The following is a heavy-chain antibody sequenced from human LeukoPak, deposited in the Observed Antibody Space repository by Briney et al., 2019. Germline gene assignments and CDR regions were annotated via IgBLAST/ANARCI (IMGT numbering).Heavy chain of an antibody. CDR1: GYTFTSYG. V-gene: IGHV1-69*06. CDR2: IIPIFGTA. CDR3: AREREYSSIFFDY. J-gene: IGHJ4*02. D-gene: IGHD6-6*01. Sequence: SMKVSCKASGYTFTSYGISWVRQAPGQGLEWMGGIIPIFGTANYAQKFQGRVTITADKSTSTAYMELSSLRSEDTAVYYCAREREYSSIFFDYWGQGTLVTVSS.